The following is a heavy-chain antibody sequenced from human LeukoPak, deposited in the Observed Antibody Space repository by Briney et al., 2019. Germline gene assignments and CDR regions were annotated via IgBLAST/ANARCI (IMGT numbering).Heavy chain of an antibody. CDR1: GYSFTSYW. CDR3: ARLGGSSSLFPVHYMDV. Sequence: GESLKISCKGSGYSFTSYWIGWVRQMPGKGLEWMGIIYPGDSDTRYSPSFQGQVTISADKSISTAYLQWSSLKASDTAMYYCARLGGSSSLFPVHYMDVWGKGTTVTVSS. D-gene: IGHD6-6*01. J-gene: IGHJ6*03. CDR2: IYPGDSDT. V-gene: IGHV5-51*01.